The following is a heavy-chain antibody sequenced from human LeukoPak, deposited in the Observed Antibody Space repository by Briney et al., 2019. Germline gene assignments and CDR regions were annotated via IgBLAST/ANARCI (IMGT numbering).Heavy chain of an antibody. D-gene: IGHD5-18*01. CDR3: AKDRRAVDTAVFDY. Sequence: GGSLRLSCAASGFTFDDYAMHWVRQAPGKGLEWVSGISWNSGSIGYADSVKGRFTISRDNAKNSLYLQMNSLRAEDTALYYCAKDRRAVDTAVFDYWGQGTLVTVSS. CDR1: GFTFDDYA. CDR2: ISWNSGSI. J-gene: IGHJ4*02. V-gene: IGHV3-9*01.